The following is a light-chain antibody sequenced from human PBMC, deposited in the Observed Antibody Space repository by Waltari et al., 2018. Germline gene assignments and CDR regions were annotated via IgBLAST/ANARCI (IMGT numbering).Light chain of an antibody. CDR1: QDISRY. CDR2: AAS. CDR3: QQFDNLPLT. J-gene: IGKJ4*01. V-gene: IGKV1-33*01. Sequence: DIQLTQSPSSLSASVGDRVTITCQASQDISRYLKWYQQKPGKAPKLLIYAASNLGTGVPSGFTGSGSGTDFTFTISSLQPDDTATYYCQQFDNLPLTFGGGTKVEIK.